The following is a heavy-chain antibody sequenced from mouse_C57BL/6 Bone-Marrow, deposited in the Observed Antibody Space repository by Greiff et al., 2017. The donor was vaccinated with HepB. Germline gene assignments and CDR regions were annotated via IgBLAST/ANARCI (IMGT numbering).Heavy chain of an antibody. CDR2: SRNKANDYTT. V-gene: IGHV7-1*01. Sequence: EVHLVESGGGLVQSGRSLRLSCATSGFTFSDFYMEWVRQAPGKGLEWIAASRNKANDYTTEYSASVKGRFIVSRDTSQSILYLQMNALRAEDTAIYYCARAFSGYFDYWGQGTTLTVSS. CDR1: GFTFSDFY. D-gene: IGHD4-1*01. J-gene: IGHJ2*01. CDR3: ARAFSGYFDY.